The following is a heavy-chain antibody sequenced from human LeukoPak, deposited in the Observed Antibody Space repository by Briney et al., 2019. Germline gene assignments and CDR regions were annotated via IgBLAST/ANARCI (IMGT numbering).Heavy chain of an antibody. D-gene: IGHD5-18*01. CDR3: ARGTRYSYAQGDAFDI. V-gene: IGHV4-39*07. CDR2: IYHSGST. J-gene: IGHJ3*02. CDR1: GGSISSGDYY. Sequence: PSQTLSLTCTVSGGSISSGDYYWGWIRQPPGKGLEWIGSIYHSGSTYYNPSLKSRVTISVDTSKNQFSLKLSSVTAADTAVYYCARGTRYSYAQGDAFDIWGQGTMVTVSS.